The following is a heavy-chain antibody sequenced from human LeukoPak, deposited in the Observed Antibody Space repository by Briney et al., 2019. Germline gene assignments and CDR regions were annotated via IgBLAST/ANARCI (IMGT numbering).Heavy chain of an antibody. CDR3: ASGHSYVKIDY. Sequence: GRSLRLSCAASGFTFSSYGMHWVRQAPGKGLEWVAVIWYDGSNKYYADSVKGRFTISRDNSKNTLYLQMNSLRAEDTAVYYCASGHSYVKIDYWGQGTLVTVSS. CDR2: IWYDGSNK. CDR1: GFTFSSYG. D-gene: IGHD5-18*01. J-gene: IGHJ4*02. V-gene: IGHV3-33*01.